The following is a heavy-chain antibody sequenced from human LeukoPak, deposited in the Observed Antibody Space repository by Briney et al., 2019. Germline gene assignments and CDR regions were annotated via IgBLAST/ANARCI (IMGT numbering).Heavy chain of an antibody. V-gene: IGHV1-8*01. CDR2: MNPNSGNT. J-gene: IGHJ4*02. Sequence: ASVKVSCKASGYTFTSYDINWVRQATGQGLEWMGWMNPNSGNTGYAQKFQGRVTMTRNTSISTAYMELSSLRSEGTAVYYCARGLGRATMVRGVIIGYWGQGTLVTVSS. CDR1: GYTFTSYD. D-gene: IGHD3-10*01. CDR3: ARGLGRATMVRGVIIGY.